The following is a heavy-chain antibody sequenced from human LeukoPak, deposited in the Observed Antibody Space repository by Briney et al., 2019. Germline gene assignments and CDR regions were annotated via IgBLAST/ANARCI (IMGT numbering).Heavy chain of an antibody. J-gene: IGHJ4*02. CDR1: GFTFSSYA. D-gene: IGHD2-2*01. CDR2: ISYDGSNK. CDR3: ARDYADCSSTSCPFYYFDY. V-gene: IGHV3-30-3*01. Sequence: GGSLRLSCAASGFTFSSYAMHWVRQAPGKGLEWVAVISYDGSNKYYADSVKGRFTISRDNSKNTLYLQMNSLRAEDTAVYYCARDYADCSSTSCPFYYFDYWGQGTLVTVSS.